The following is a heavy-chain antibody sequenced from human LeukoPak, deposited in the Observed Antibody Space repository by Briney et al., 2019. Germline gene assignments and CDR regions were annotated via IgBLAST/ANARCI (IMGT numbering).Heavy chain of an antibody. J-gene: IGHJ3*02. CDR3: AKGGLRIVVGTGSFGI. Sequence: GGSLRLSCAASRFTFSSYAMSWVRQAPGKGLEWVSTISGRGDSTYYTDSVKGRFTISRDNSKNTLYLQMNSLRAEDTAVYFCAKGGLRIVVGTGSFGIWGQGTMVTVSS. CDR1: RFTFSSYA. V-gene: IGHV3-23*01. CDR2: ISGRGDST. D-gene: IGHD3-22*01.